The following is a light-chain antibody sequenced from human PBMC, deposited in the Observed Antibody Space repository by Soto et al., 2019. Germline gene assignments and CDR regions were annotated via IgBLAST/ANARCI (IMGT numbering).Light chain of an antibody. Sequence: IQMTQSPSSLSASTGDRFTITCLSSQGISSYLAWYQQKPGKAPKLLIYAASTLQSGVPSRFSGSGSGTDFTLTISCLQSEDFATYYCQQYYSYPPITFGQGTRLEIK. J-gene: IGKJ5*01. V-gene: IGKV1-8*01. CDR1: QGISSY. CDR2: AAS. CDR3: QQYYSYPPIT.